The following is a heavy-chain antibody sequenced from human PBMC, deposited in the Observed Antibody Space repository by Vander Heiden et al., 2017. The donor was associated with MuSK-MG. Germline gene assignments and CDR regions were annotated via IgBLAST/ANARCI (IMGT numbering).Heavy chain of an antibody. CDR3: ARDEMPHAASGSGQPFDY. D-gene: IGHD3-10*01. V-gene: IGHV1-69*08. Sequence: QVQLVQSGAEMKKPGSSVKVSCKASGGTFSSYTISWVRQAPGQGLEWMGRIIPILNVANYAQKFQDRVTITADTSTTTAYMELSSLRSEDTAVYYCARDEMPHAASGSGQPFDYWGQGTLVTVSS. CDR1: GGTFSSYT. CDR2: IIPILNVA. J-gene: IGHJ4*02.